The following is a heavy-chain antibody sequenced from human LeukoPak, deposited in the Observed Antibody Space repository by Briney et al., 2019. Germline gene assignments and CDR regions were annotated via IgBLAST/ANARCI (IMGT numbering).Heavy chain of an antibody. J-gene: IGHJ3*02. CDR3: AKDTGRGSSWYRDDAFDI. CDR2: ISGSGGST. CDR1: GFTFSSYA. Sequence: GGSLRLSCAASGFTFSSYAMSWVRQAPGKGLEWVSAISGSGGSTYYADSVKGRFTISRDNSKNTLYLQMNSLRAEDTAVYYCAKDTGRGSSWYRDDAFDIWGQGTMVTVSS. D-gene: IGHD6-13*01. V-gene: IGHV3-23*01.